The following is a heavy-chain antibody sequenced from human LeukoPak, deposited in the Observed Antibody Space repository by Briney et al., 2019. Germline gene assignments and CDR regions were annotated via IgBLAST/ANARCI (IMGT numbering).Heavy chain of an antibody. D-gene: IGHD4-17*01. CDR1: GFTFSSYG. J-gene: IGHJ4*02. CDR3: ARDTPTHY. V-gene: IGHV3-30*03. CDR2: ISYDGSNK. Sequence: PGGSLRLSCAASGFTFSSYGMHWVRQAPGKGLEWVAVISYDGSNKYYADSVKGRFTISRDNSKNTLYLQMNSLRAEDTAVYYCARDTPTHYWGQGTLVTVSS.